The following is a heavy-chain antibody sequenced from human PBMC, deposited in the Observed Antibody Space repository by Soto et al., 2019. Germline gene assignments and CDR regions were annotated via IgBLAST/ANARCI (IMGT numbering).Heavy chain of an antibody. D-gene: IGHD6-13*01. CDR3: ARALYSSSWYYYYGMDV. CDR2: IYPGDSDT. CDR1: GYSFTSYW. Sequence: GESLKISCKGSGYSFTSYWIGWVGQMPGKGLEWMGIIYPGDSDTRYSPSFQGQVTISADKSISTAYLQWSSLKASDTAMYYCARALYSSSWYYYYGMDVWGQGTTVTVSS. J-gene: IGHJ6*02. V-gene: IGHV5-51*01.